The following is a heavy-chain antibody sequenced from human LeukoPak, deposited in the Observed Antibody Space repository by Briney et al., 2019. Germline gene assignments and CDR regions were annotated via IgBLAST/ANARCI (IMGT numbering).Heavy chain of an antibody. CDR1: GYTFTSYG. Sequence: ASVKVSCKASGYTFTSYGISWVRQAPGQGLEWMGWISAYNGNTNYAQKLQGRVTKTTDTSTSTAYMELRSLRSDDTAVYYCARDGTTVTTDNWFDPWGQGTLVTVSS. D-gene: IGHD4-17*01. CDR3: ARDGTTVTTDNWFDP. V-gene: IGHV1-18*01. CDR2: ISAYNGNT. J-gene: IGHJ5*02.